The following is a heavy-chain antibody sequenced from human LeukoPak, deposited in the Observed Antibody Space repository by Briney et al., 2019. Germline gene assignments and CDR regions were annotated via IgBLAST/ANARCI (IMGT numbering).Heavy chain of an antibody. J-gene: IGHJ4*02. D-gene: IGHD3-22*01. CDR3: AKSSNITMIVMITYFDY. Sequence: GGSLRLSCAASGFTFSSYGMHWVRQAPGKGLEWVAVISYDGSDEYYADSVKGRFTISRDNSKNTVYLQMNSLSAEDTAVYYCAKSSNITMIVMITYFDYWGQGTLVTVSS. CDR1: GFTFSSYG. CDR2: ISYDGSDE. V-gene: IGHV3-30*18.